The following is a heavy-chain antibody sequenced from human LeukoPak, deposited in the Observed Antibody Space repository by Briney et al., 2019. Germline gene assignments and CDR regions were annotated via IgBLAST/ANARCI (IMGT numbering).Heavy chain of an antibody. CDR2: ISSSSSYI. J-gene: IGHJ4*02. D-gene: IGHD2-8*01. Sequence: PGRSLRLSCAASGFTFSGYSMNWVRQAPGKGLEWVSSISSSSSYIYYADSVKGRFTISRDNAKNSLYLQMNGLRAEDTAVYYCAREGDVLMVYADYWGQGTLVTVSS. CDR3: AREGDVLMVYADY. V-gene: IGHV3-21*01. CDR1: GFTFSGYS.